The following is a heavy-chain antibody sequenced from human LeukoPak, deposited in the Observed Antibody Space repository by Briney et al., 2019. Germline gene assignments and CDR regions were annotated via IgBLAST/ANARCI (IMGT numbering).Heavy chain of an antibody. CDR2: ISNSDDST. V-gene: IGHV3-23*01. J-gene: IGHJ4*02. CDR1: GFPFSSYA. CDR3: ARTPMVRGVTHLDY. Sequence: QPGESLRLSCAASGFPFSSYAMSWVRQAPGKGLEWVSTISNSDDSTYYADSVKGRFTISRDNSENTLFLRMNSLRAEDTAVYYCARTPMVRGVTHLDYWGQGTLVTVSS. D-gene: IGHD3-10*01.